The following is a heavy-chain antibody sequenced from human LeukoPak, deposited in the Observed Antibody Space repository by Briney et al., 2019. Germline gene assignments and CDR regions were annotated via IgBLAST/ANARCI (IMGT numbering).Heavy chain of an antibody. CDR3: AGTNGDYVFDY. V-gene: IGHV4-59*08. D-gene: IGHD4-17*01. CDR1: GGSISSYY. CDR2: ICFSGST. Sequence: SETLSLTCTVSGGSISSYYWSWIRQPPGKGLEWVGYICFSGSTIYNPSLKSRITISVDTSKNQCSLKVNSVTAADTAVYYCAGTNGDYVFDYWGQGTLVTVSS. J-gene: IGHJ4*02.